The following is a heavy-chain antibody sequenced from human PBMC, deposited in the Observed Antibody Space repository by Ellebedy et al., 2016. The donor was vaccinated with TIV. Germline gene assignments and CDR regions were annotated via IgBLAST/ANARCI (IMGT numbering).Heavy chain of an antibody. D-gene: IGHD2/OR15-2a*01. CDR1: GFTFTTYH. CDR3: ARLGEYTSDPPDS. J-gene: IGHJ4*02. Sequence: GESLKISXRASGFTFTTYHMSWVRQAPGKGLEWIAYISNNGATIYFADSVQGRFTVSRGNARNSLSLQMSSLRGEDTALYYCARLGEYTSDPPDSWGQGTLVTVSS. CDR2: ISNNGATI. V-gene: IGHV3-48*01.